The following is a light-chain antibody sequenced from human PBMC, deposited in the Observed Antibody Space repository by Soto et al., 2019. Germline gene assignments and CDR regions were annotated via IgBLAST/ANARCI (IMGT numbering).Light chain of an antibody. Sequence: SVLTQPASVSGSPGQSITISCTGTSSDVGGHNYVSWYXXXPGXAXXXMXXXXTNXPSGVSNRFSGSKSGNTASLTISGLQAEDEADYYCSSYTFTSTLYVFGTGTKVTVL. V-gene: IGLV2-14*03. CDR1: SSDVGGHNY. CDR3: SSYTFTSTLYV. CDR2: XXT. J-gene: IGLJ1*01.